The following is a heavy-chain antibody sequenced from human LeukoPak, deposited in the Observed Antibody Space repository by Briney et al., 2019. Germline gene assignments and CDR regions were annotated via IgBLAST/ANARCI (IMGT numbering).Heavy chain of an antibody. CDR1: GFTFSSYS. CDR2: ISNSGGDT. CDR3: AKNAYNYGGYMDV. J-gene: IGHJ6*03. D-gene: IGHD5-18*01. V-gene: IGHV3-23*01. Sequence: GGSLRLSCAASGFTFSSYSMNWVRQAPGKGLEWVSVISNSGGDTKYADSVKGRFTISRDNSKDTLYLQMNGLRAEDTAVYYCAKNAYNYGGYMDVWGKGTTVTISS.